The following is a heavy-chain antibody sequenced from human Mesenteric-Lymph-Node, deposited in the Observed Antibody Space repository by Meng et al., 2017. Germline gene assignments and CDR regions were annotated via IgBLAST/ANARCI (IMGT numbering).Heavy chain of an antibody. CDR1: GFTFSSYG. D-gene: IGHD2-15*01. J-gene: IGHJ6*02. CDR2: IWYDGSNK. Sequence: GESLKISCAASGFTFSSYGMHWVRQAPGKGLEWVAVIWYDGSNKYYADSVKGRFTISRDNSKNTMYLQMNSLRVEDTAIYYCAKDNPMATYLFYSMDVWGQGTTVTVSS. CDR3: AKDNPMATYLFYSMDV. V-gene: IGHV3-33*06.